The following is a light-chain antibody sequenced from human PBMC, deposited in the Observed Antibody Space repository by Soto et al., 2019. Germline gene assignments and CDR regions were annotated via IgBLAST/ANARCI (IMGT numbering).Light chain of an antibody. Sequence: QSVLTQPPSVSGAPGQRVTISCTGSYSNIGAGYDVHWYQQLPGTAPKLLMYANNNRPSGVPERISGSKSGTSASLAITGLQAEDEADYYCGTWDSGLSAGVFGGGTKLTVL. V-gene: IGLV1-40*01. J-gene: IGLJ3*02. CDR3: GTWDSGLSAGV. CDR2: ANN. CDR1: YSNIGAGYD.